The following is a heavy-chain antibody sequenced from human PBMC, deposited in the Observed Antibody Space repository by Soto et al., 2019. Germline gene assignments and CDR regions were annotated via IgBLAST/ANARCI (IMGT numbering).Heavy chain of an antibody. J-gene: IGHJ3*02. CDR2: ISGSGGST. V-gene: IGHV3-23*04. D-gene: IGHD6-19*01. CDR1: GYTFTSYG. Sequence: VQLVQSGAEVKKPGASVKVSCKASGYTFTSYGISWVRQAPGKGLEWVSAISGSGGSTYYADSVKGRFTISRDNSKNTLYLQMNSLRAEDTAVYYCAKDLAVAGTRAFDIWGQGTMVTVSS. CDR3: AKDLAVAGTRAFDI.